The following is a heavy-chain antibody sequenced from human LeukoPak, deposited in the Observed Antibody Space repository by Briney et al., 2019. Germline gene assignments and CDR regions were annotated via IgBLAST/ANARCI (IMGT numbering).Heavy chain of an antibody. V-gene: IGHV1-46*01. D-gene: IGHD3-16*01. CDR1: GYTFTSYS. CDR2: INPSGGST. J-gene: IGHJ3*02. CDR3: ARGGHGAPDPFDI. Sequence: ASVKVSCKASGYTFTSYSMHWVRQAPGQGLEWMGIINPSGGSTSYAQKFQGRVTMTRDTSTSTVYMELSSLRSEDTAVYSCARGGHGAPDPFDIWGQGTMVTVSS.